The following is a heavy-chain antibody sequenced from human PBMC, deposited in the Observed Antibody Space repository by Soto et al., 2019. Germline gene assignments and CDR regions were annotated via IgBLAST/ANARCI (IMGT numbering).Heavy chain of an antibody. J-gene: IGHJ4*02. CDR2: MNTNTGNT. Sequence: ASVKVSCKASGYTFTSYEINWVRQATGQGLEWMGWMNTNTGNTGYAQKFQGRVTMTRKTSISTAYMELNSLRSEDTAVYYCARGYRDSSVFEYWGQGTLVTVYS. CDR3: ARGYRDSSVFEY. V-gene: IGHV1-8*01. CDR1: GYTFTSYE. D-gene: IGHD6-13*01.